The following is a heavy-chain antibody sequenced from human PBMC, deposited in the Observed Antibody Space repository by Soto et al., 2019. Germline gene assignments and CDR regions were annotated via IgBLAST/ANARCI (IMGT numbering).Heavy chain of an antibody. D-gene: IGHD4-17*01. V-gene: IGHV3-66*01. CDR1: GFTVSSNY. J-gene: IGHJ3*02. Sequence: GGSLKLSCAASGFTVSSNYMSWVRQAPGKGLEWVSVIYSGGSTYYADSVKGRFTISRDNSKNTLYLQMNSLRAEDTAVYYCASFYGDIDAFDIWGQGTMVTVSS. CDR3: ASFYGDIDAFDI. CDR2: IYSGGST.